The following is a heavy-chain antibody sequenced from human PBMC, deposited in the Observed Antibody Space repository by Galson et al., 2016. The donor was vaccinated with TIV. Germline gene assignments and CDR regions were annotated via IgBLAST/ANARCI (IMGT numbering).Heavy chain of an antibody. CDR1: GFTFSGYA. CDR3: VRDGVLPTYCIISNCSRGVYGMDI. CDR2: ISYEGSNN. J-gene: IGHJ6*02. Sequence: SLRLSCAASGFTFSGYAMHWVRQAPGKGLEWVAVISYEGSNNFYADSVKGRFTVSRDNSRNTLYLQMNSLRAEDTAVYYCVRDGVLPTYCIISNCSRGVYGMDIWGQGTTVTVS. V-gene: IGHV3-30-3*01. D-gene: IGHD4-11*01.